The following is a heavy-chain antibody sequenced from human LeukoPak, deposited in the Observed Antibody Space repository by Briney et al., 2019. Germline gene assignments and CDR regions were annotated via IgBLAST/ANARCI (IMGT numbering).Heavy chain of an antibody. Sequence: QTGGSLRLSCAASGFTFSSYGMHWVRQAPGKGLEWVAVISYDGSNKYYADSVKGRFTISRDNAKNTLYLQMNSLRAEDTAVYYCVRDRLEPPSYYFYMDVWGKGTTVTVSS. CDR3: VRDRLEPPSYYFYMDV. V-gene: IGHV3-30*03. D-gene: IGHD1-1*01. CDR2: ISYDGSNK. CDR1: GFTFSSYG. J-gene: IGHJ6*03.